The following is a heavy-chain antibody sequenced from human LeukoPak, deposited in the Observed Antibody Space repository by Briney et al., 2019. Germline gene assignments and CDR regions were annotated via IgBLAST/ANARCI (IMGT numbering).Heavy chain of an antibody. D-gene: IGHD1-14*01. CDR1: GFTFDDFA. Sequence: GGSLRLSCAASGFTFDDFAMQWVRQTPGQGLEWVSLISGDGDTTYYADSVRGRFTISRDNGKNSLYLQMNNLRTEDTALYFCVKDGENIYNWFDSWGQGTLVTVSS. V-gene: IGHV3-43*02. J-gene: IGHJ5*01. CDR2: ISGDGDTT. CDR3: VKDGENIYNWFDS.